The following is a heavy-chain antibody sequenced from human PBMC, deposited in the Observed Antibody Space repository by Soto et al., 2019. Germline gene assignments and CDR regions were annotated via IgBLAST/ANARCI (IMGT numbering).Heavy chain of an antibody. V-gene: IGHV4-30-2*05. J-gene: IGHJ4*02. CDR2: IYHSGST. CDR1: GGSISSGGYS. CDR3: ARESRGPYFFDY. D-gene: IGHD5-12*01. Sequence: SETLSLTCAVSGGSISSGGYSWSWIRQPPGKGLEWIGYIYHSGSTYYNSSLKSRVTISVDTSKNQFSLKLSSVTAADTAVYYCARESRGPYFFDYWGQGTLVTVSS.